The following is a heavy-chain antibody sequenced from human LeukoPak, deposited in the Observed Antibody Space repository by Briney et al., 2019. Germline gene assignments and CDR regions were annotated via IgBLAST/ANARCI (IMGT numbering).Heavy chain of an antibody. CDR3: ARDRGITGTRGYYYYYGMDV. CDR2: TYSSGST. CDR1: AGSISNYY. V-gene: IGHV4-59*01. Sequence: PSETLSLTCTVSAGSISNYYWSWIRQPPGKGLEWIGYTYSSGSTNYNPSLKSRVTISVDTSKNQFSLKLSSVTAADTAVYYCARDRGITGTRGYYYYYGMDVWGQGTTVTVSS. J-gene: IGHJ6*02. D-gene: IGHD1-7*01.